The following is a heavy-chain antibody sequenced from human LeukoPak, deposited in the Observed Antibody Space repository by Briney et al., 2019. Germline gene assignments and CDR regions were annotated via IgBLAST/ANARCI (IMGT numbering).Heavy chain of an antibody. CDR2: INHSGST. J-gene: IGHJ4*02. CDR1: GGTFSGYY. D-gene: IGHD6-19*01. V-gene: IGHV4-34*01. Sequence: SETLSLTCAVYGGTFSGYYWSWIRQPPGKGLEWIGEINHSGSTNYNPSLKSRVTISVDTSKNQFSLKLSSVTAADTAVYYCARHNLIAVAAIDYWGQGTLVTVSS. CDR3: ARHNLIAVAAIDY.